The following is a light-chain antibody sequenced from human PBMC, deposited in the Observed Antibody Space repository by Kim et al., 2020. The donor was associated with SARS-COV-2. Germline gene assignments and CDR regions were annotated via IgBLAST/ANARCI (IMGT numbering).Light chain of an antibody. CDR1: QSVSSSY. CDR3: QRNGSSLNT. J-gene: IGKJ2*01. CDR2: GAS. V-gene: IGKV3-20*01. Sequence: EIVLTQSPGTLSLSPGERATLSCRASQSVSSSYLAWYQQKPGQAPRLLIYGASSRATGIPDRFSGSGSGTDFTLTISRLEPEDFAVYYCQRNGSSLNTFGQGTKLEI.